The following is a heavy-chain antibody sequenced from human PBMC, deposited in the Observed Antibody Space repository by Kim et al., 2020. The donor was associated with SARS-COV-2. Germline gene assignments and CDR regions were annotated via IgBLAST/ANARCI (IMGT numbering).Heavy chain of an antibody. Sequence: KGNTKYSQKFQGRVTITRDTSASTAYMELSSLRSEDTAVYYCARVPGFDPWGQGTLVTVSS. J-gene: IGHJ5*02. CDR2: KGNT. V-gene: IGHV1-3*01. CDR3: ARVPGFDP.